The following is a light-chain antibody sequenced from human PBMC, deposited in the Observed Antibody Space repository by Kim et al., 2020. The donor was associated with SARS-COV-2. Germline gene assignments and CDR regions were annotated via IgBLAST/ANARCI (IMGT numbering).Light chain of an antibody. J-gene: IGKJ5*01. CDR3: QQRSNWPPIT. V-gene: IGKV3-11*01. CDR1: QSVSSY. CDR2: DAS. Sequence: LSPGERATLSCRASQSVSSYLAWYQQKPGQAPRLLIYDASSRATGIPARFSGSGSGTDFTLTISSLEPEDFAVYYCQQRSNWPPITFGQGTRLE.